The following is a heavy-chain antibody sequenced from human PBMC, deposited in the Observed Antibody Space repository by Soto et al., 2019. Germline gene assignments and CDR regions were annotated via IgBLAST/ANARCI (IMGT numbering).Heavy chain of an antibody. V-gene: IGHV3-23*01. D-gene: IGHD1-26*01. CDR3: AKDSVPGPGPYGGSYFSPLAN. J-gene: IGHJ4*02. CDR2: ISGNAGST. CDR1: GFTFGSYA. Sequence: GGSLRLSCVASGFTFGSYAMNWVRRAPGEGLEWVSSISGNAGSTYHAASVRGRFTISRDNSKNTLYLQMNNLTADDTAIYYCAKDSVPGPGPYGGSYFSPLANWGQGTLVTVSS.